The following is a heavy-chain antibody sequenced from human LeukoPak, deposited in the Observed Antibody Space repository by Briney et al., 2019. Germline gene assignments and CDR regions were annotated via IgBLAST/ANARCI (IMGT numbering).Heavy chain of an antibody. CDR3: ARGSSRIAVSAADY. CDR2: ISGSYIST. Sequence: GGSLRLSCAASGFTFASYAMSWVRQAPGKGLEWVSGISGSYISTYYAESVKGRFTISRDNFKNTLYLQMNSLRAEDTAVYYCARGSSRIAVSAADYWGQGTLVTVSS. D-gene: IGHD6-19*01. J-gene: IGHJ4*02. CDR1: GFTFASYA. V-gene: IGHV3-23*01.